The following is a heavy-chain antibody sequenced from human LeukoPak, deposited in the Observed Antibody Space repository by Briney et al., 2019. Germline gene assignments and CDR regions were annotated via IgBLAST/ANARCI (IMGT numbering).Heavy chain of an antibody. Sequence: ASVKVSCKASGYTFTGYYMHWVRQAPGQGLEWMGRINPNSGGTNYAQKFQGRVTMTRDTSISTAYMELSRLRSDDTAVYYCARDQGDCGGDCYSALGAFDIWGQGTMVTVSS. V-gene: IGHV1-2*06. D-gene: IGHD2-21*02. J-gene: IGHJ3*02. CDR1: GYTFTGYY. CDR3: ARDQGDCGGDCYSALGAFDI. CDR2: INPNSGGT.